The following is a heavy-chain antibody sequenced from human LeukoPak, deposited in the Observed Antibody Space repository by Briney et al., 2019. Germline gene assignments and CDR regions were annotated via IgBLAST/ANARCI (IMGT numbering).Heavy chain of an antibody. D-gene: IGHD6-19*01. CDR3: AKVLGGWRWLVTPFDY. Sequence: PGGSLRLSCAASGFTFSSYAMSWVRQAPGKGLEWVSAISGSGGSTYYADSVKGRFTISRDNSKNTLYLQMNSLRAEDTAVYYCAKVLGGWRWLVTPFDYWGQGTLVTVSS. CDR2: ISGSGGST. J-gene: IGHJ4*02. CDR1: GFTFSSYA. V-gene: IGHV3-23*01.